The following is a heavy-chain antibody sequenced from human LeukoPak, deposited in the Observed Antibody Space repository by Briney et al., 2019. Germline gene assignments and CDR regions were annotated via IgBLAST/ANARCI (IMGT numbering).Heavy chain of an antibody. CDR3: ARYSYSLGFDY. Sequence: GESLKISCNGSGYSFTSYWIGWVRQMPGKGLEWMGIIYPGDSDTRYSPSFQGQVTISADKPISTAYLQWSSLKVSDTAMYYCARYSYSLGFDYWGQGTPVTVSS. D-gene: IGHD5-18*01. CDR2: IYPGDSDT. V-gene: IGHV5-51*04. J-gene: IGHJ4*02. CDR1: GYSFTSYW.